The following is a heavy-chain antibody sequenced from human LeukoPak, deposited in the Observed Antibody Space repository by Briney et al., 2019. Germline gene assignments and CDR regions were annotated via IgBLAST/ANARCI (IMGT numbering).Heavy chain of an antibody. CDR3: ARGLRYQLLYSGYYGMDV. CDR1: GFTFTSYS. J-gene: IGHJ6*02. CDR2: ISSSSSTI. V-gene: IGHV3-48*02. D-gene: IGHD2-2*02. Sequence: GGSLRLSCAASGFTFTSYSMNWVRQAPGKGLEWVSYISSSSSTIYYADSVKGRFTISRDNAKNSLYLQMNSLRDEDTAVYYCARGLRYQLLYSGYYGMDVWGQGTTVTVSS.